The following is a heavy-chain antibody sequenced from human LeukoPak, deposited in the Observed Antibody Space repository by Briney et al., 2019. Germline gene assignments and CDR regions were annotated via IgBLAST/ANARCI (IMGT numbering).Heavy chain of an antibody. Sequence: PSETLSLTCTVSGGSISSYYWSWIRQQPGEGLEWIGYIYYSGTTNYNPSLKSRVTISVDTSKNQFSLKLSSATAADTAVYYCARGDGGWYGTEDYWGQGTLVTVSS. J-gene: IGHJ4*02. D-gene: IGHD6-19*01. CDR3: ARGDGGWYGTEDY. CDR2: IYYSGTT. CDR1: GGSISSYY. V-gene: IGHV4-59*01.